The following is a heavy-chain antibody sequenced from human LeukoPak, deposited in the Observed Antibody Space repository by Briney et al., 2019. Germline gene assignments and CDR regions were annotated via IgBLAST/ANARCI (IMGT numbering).Heavy chain of an antibody. CDR3: ARVAVSGPTGWFDS. V-gene: IGHV3-30*03. CDR2: VSADGRTQ. Sequence: GRSLRLSCAASGFTFRTYSIHWVRQAPGKGLEWVTVVSADGRTQLYSDSVKGRFTVSRDNVDNVVYLEMNSLGAEDTATYYCARVAVSGPTGWFDSWGQGTLVIVSS. D-gene: IGHD2-8*02. CDR1: GFTFRTYS. J-gene: IGHJ5*01.